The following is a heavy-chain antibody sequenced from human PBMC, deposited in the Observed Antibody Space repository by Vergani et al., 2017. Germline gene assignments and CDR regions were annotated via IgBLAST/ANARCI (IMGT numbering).Heavy chain of an antibody. J-gene: IGHJ3*02. CDR3: ARNLRNGYFDSSGYSIHAFDI. Sequence: QVQLQESGPGLVKPSETLSLTCTVSGAAIKDFYWSWFRQPPGKGLEWIGYVYYTGSTTYNPSLKSRVTISVDTSNNQFSLKLSSVTAVDTAVYYCARNLRNGYFDSSGYSIHAFDIWGQGTMVTVSS. V-gene: IGHV4-59*12. CDR2: VYYTGST. D-gene: IGHD3-22*01. CDR1: GAAIKDFY.